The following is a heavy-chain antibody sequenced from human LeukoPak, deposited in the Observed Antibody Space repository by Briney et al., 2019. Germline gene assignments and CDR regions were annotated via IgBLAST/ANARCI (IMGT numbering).Heavy chain of an antibody. J-gene: IGHJ5*02. CDR1: GFTFSSYW. Sequence: PGGSLRLSCAASGFTFSSYWMHWVRQAPGKGLVWVSRINSDGSSTSYADSVKGRFTISRDNAKNTLYLQMNSLRAEDTAVYYCARENYDSSGYVAPFDPWGQGTLVTVSS. D-gene: IGHD3-22*01. V-gene: IGHV3-74*01. CDR2: INSDGSST. CDR3: ARENYDSSGYVAPFDP.